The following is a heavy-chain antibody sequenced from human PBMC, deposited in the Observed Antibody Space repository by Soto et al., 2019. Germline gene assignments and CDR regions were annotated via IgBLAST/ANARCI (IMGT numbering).Heavy chain of an antibody. Sequence: SETLSLTCAVYGGSFSGYYWSWIRQPPGKGLEWIGEINHSGSTNYNPSLKSRVTISVDTSKNQFSLKLGSVTAADTAVYYCARRYNWNGRWFDPWGQGTLVTVSS. V-gene: IGHV4-34*01. CDR3: ARRYNWNGRWFDP. J-gene: IGHJ5*02. CDR2: INHSGST. CDR1: GGSFSGYY. D-gene: IGHD1-20*01.